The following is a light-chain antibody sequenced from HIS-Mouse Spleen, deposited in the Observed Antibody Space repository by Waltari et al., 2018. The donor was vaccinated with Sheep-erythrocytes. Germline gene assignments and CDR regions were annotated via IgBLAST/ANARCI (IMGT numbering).Light chain of an antibody. Sequence: QSALPQPRSVSWSPGQSVTTSCTGTSSDVGCYHYVCWYQQHPGTAPKLMIYDVSKRPSGVPDRFSGSKSGNTASLTISGLQAEDEAEYYCCSYAGSYNHVFATGTKVTVL. CDR3: CSYAGSYNHV. V-gene: IGLV2-11*01. CDR2: DVS. CDR1: SSDVGCYHY. J-gene: IGLJ1*01.